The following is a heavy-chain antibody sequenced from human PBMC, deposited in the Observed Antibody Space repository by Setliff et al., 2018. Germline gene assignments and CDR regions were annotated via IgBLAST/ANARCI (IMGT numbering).Heavy chain of an antibody. Sequence: PGESLKISCKGSGYSFTSYWIGWVRQMPGKGLEWMGIIYPGDSDTRYSPSFRGQVTISADKSISTAYLQWSSLKASDTAMYYCARVGQQLVYYYYGMDVWGQGTTVTVSS. CDR3: ARVGQQLVYYYYGMDV. V-gene: IGHV5-51*01. CDR2: IYPGDSDT. D-gene: IGHD6-13*01. J-gene: IGHJ6*02. CDR1: GYSFTSYW.